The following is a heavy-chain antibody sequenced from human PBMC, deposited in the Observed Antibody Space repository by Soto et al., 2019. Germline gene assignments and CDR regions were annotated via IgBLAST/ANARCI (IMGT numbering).Heavy chain of an antibody. D-gene: IGHD2-15*01. V-gene: IGHV4-31*03. J-gene: IGHJ5*02. CDR2: MHYSGSP. Sequence: SETLSLTCTVSGGSISSGGYHWSWIRQHPGKGLEWIGYMHYSGSPYYNSSLKSRVSISVDTSQNQFSLKLSSVTAADTAVYYCAKVWDIDNWFDPWGQGTLVTVSS. CDR1: GGSISSGGYH. CDR3: AKVWDIDNWFDP.